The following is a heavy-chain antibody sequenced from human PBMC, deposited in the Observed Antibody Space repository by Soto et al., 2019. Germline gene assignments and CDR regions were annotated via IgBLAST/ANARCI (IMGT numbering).Heavy chain of an antibody. CDR2: YYYSGST. V-gene: IGHV4-31*03. CDR1: GGSIGSDGYY. CDR3: ARSRIWEQYFDN. Sequence: SETLSLTCTVSGGSIGSDGYYWTWIRQHPGKGLEWIGYYYYSGSTYYNPSLKSRVTISVDTSKKQFSLKLRSVTAADTAVYYCARSRIWEQYFDNWGQGILVTVSS. J-gene: IGHJ4*02. D-gene: IGHD1-26*01.